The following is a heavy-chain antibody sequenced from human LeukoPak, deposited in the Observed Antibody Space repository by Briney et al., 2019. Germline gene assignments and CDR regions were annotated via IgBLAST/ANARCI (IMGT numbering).Heavy chain of an antibody. CDR2: INSDGSTT. CDR3: ARGYSAYPDY. CDR1: GFTFSNYA. Sequence: GGSLRLSCAASGFTFSNYAMSWVRQAPGKGLVWISRINSDGSTTGYADSVKGRFTISRDNAKNTLYLQMNSLRAEDTAVYYCARGYSAYPDYWGQGTLVTVSS. V-gene: IGHV3-74*01. J-gene: IGHJ4*02. D-gene: IGHD1-26*01.